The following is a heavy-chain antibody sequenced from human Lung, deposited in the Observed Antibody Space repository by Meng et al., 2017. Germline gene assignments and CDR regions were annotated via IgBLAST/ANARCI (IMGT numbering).Heavy chain of an antibody. J-gene: IGHJ2*01. CDR1: GGSISSSNYY. CDR2: IYNSGST. V-gene: IGHV4-30-4*01. CDR3: ARGQKGYFDL. Sequence: QVQLQESRPRLVKTSQTLSLTCTVSGGSISSSNYYWSWIRQPPGKGLEWSGHIYNSGSTYYNPSLKSRITISVDTSKNQFSLKLSSVTAADTAVYYCARGQKGYFDLWGRGTLVTVSS.